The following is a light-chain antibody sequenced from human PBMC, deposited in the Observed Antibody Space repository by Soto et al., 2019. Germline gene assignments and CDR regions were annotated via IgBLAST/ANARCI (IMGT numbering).Light chain of an antibody. Sequence: EIVLTQSPGTLSLSPWERATLSCRASQSVSILLAWYQQKPGQAPRLLIHGATTRATGIPARFSGSGSGTEFTLTISSLEPADFGVYYCQQRHNWPITFGQGTRLEIK. J-gene: IGKJ5*01. CDR3: QQRHNWPIT. CDR2: GAT. CDR1: QSVSIL. V-gene: IGKV3-11*01.